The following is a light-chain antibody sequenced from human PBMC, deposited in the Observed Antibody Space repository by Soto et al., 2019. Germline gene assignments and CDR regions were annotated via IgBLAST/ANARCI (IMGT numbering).Light chain of an antibody. J-gene: IGKJ1*01. CDR2: GAS. CDR3: QQYNNWPPWT. V-gene: IGKV3-15*01. CDR1: QSVSSN. Sequence: EIVMTQSPATLSVSPGERATLSCRASQSVSSNLAWYQQKPGQAPRRLLYGASTRATGIRARFSGSGSGTEVTLTISSLQSEDFAVYYCQQYNNWPPWTFGQGTKVEIK.